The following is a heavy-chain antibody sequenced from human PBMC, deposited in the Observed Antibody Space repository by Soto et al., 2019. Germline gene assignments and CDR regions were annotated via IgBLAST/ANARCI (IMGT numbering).Heavy chain of an antibody. CDR1: GGAISGYY. D-gene: IGHD3-3*01. J-gene: IGHJ5*02. CDR2: IYSSGGT. Sequence: SETLSLTCTVSGGAISGYYLTWVRQPAGKGLEWIGRIYSSGGTKYNPSLKSRVDMSLDMSKNQFSLRLSSVTAADTAVYYCARGQRFSDSFDPWGQGTLVTVSS. V-gene: IGHV4-4*07. CDR3: ARGQRFSDSFDP.